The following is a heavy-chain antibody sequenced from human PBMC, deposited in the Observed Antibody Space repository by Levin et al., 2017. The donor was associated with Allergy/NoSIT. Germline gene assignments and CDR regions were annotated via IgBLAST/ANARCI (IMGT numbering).Heavy chain of an antibody. Sequence: GGSLRLSCAASGFTFSTYGMHWVRQAPGKGLEWVAVIWYDGGNKYYADSVKGRFTISRDKSKNTLYLQMNSLRAEDTAVYYCARGGYCTSNSCPTYFDYWGQGTLVTVSS. V-gene: IGHV3-33*01. CDR3: ARGGYCTSNSCPTYFDY. CDR2: IWYDGGNK. CDR1: GFTFSTYG. D-gene: IGHD2-2*01. J-gene: IGHJ4*02.